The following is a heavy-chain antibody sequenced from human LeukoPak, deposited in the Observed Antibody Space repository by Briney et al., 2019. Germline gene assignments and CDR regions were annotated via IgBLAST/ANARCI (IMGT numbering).Heavy chain of an antibody. CDR3: AKDGSITMIVVVIGAFDI. J-gene: IGHJ3*02. CDR2: ISGSGGST. V-gene: IGHV3-23*01. CDR1: GFTFSSYA. D-gene: IGHD3-22*01. Sequence: PGGSLRLSCAASGFTFSSYAMSWVRQAPGKGLEWVSAISGSGGSTYYADSVKGRFTISRDNSKNTLYLQMNSLRAEDTAVCYCAKDGSITMIVVVIGAFDIWGQGTMVTVSS.